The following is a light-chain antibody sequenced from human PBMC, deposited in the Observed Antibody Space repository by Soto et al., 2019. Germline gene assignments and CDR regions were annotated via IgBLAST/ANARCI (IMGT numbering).Light chain of an antibody. J-gene: IGLJ3*02. Sequence: QSALTQPPAASGSPGQSVTISCTGTSSDIGGYNYVSWYQHHPGRAPKIIIYEVTQRPSGVPGRFSGSKSGNTASLSVSGLQAEDEADYYCGSYAGSDSWVFGGGTKVTVL. CDR1: SSDIGGYNY. CDR2: EVT. CDR3: GSYAGSDSWV. V-gene: IGLV2-8*01.